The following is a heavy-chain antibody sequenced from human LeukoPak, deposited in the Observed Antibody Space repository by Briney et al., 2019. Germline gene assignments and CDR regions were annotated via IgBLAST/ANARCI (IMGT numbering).Heavy chain of an antibody. CDR3: VRVVYCSGGSCSYYFDY. D-gene: IGHD2-15*01. CDR1: GFTFSSYS. V-gene: IGHV3-21*01. CDR2: ISDGSTYI. Sequence: GGSLRLSCAASGFTFSSYSMNWVRQAPGKGLEWVSSISDGSTYIFNADPVQGRFTISRDDAKNSLYLQMNGLRVEDTAVYYCVRVVYCSGGSCSYYFDYWGQGTLVTVSS. J-gene: IGHJ4*02.